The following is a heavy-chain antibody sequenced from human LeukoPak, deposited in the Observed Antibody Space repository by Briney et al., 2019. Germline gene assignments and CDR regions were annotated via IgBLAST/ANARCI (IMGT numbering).Heavy chain of an antibody. CDR3: AKYTSTKWGFGEFPTDPLDY. Sequence: GGSLRLSCAASGFTFDDYAMHWVRQAPGKGLEWVSGISWNSGSIGYADSVKGRFTISRDNAKNSLYLQMNSLRAEDTALYYSAKYTSTKWGFGEFPTDPLDYWGQGTLVTASS. CDR1: GFTFDDYA. D-gene: IGHD3-10*01. CDR2: ISWNSGSI. J-gene: IGHJ4*02. V-gene: IGHV3-9*01.